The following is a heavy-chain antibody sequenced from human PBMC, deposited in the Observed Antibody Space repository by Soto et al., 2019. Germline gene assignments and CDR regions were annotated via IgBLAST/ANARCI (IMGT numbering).Heavy chain of an antibody. V-gene: IGHV1-18*01. CDR2: ISAYNGNT. CDR1: GYTFTSYG. D-gene: IGHD3-10*01. CDR3: VREGYYFGSGTYSPPRFYGMDV. J-gene: IGHJ6*02. Sequence: ASVKVSCKASGYTFTSYGISWVRQAPGQGLERMGWISAYNGNTNYAQMLQGRVTMTTDTATRTAYMELRGLRSDDTAVYFCVREGYYFGSGTYSPPRFYGMDVWGQGTTVTVSS.